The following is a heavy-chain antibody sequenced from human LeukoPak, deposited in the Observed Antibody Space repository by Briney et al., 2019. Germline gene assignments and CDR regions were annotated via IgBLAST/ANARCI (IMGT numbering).Heavy chain of an antibody. V-gene: IGHV1-2*02. Sequence: ASGKVSCKTSGYTFTGYYMHWVRQAPGQGLEWMGWINPNSGGTNYAQKFQGRVTMTRDTSISTAYMELSSLRSDDTAVYYCARGGMFSSSWCDYWGQGTLVTVSS. CDR3: ARGGMFSSSWCDY. D-gene: IGHD6-13*01. CDR2: INPNSGGT. J-gene: IGHJ4*02. CDR1: GYTFTGYY.